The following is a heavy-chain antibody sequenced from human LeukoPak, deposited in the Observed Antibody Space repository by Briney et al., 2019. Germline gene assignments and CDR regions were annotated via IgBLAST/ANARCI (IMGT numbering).Heavy chain of an antibody. D-gene: IGHD4-11*01. CDR2: ISYDGSNK. CDR1: GFTFSSYG. V-gene: IGHV3-30*03. Sequence: GSLRLSCAASGFTFSSYGMHWVRQAPGKGLEWVAVISYDGSNKYYADSVKGRFTISRDNSKNTLYLQMNSLRAEDTAVYYCATARNDYSNYMDYWGQGTLVTVSS. J-gene: IGHJ4*02. CDR3: ATARNDYSNYMDY.